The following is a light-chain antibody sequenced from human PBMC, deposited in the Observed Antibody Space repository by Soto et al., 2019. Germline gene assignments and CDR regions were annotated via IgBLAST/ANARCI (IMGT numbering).Light chain of an antibody. CDR1: TSNIGSNY. Sequence: QSVVTQPPSASGAPGQRVTISCSGTTSNIGSNYVHWYQQLPGTAPTLLIYSNNQRPSGVPGRFSGSKSGTSASLVITGLRAEDGADYYCAAWDDNLGAVVFGRGTQLTVL. CDR3: AAWDDNLGAVV. V-gene: IGLV1-47*01. J-gene: IGLJ2*01. CDR2: SNN.